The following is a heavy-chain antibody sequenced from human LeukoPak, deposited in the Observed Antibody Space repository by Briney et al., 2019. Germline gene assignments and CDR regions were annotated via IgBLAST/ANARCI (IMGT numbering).Heavy chain of an antibody. J-gene: IGHJ4*02. V-gene: IGHV3-23*01. CDR3: AKDWRYCSSTSCYLFDY. D-gene: IGHD2-2*01. CDR2: ISSSGGST. CDR1: GFTFSSYA. Sequence: PGGSLRLSCAASGFTFSSYAMSWVRQAPGKGLEWVSAISSSGGSTYYADSVKGRFTISRDNSKNTLYLQMNSLRAEDTAVYYCAKDWRYCSSTSCYLFDYWGQGTLVTVSS.